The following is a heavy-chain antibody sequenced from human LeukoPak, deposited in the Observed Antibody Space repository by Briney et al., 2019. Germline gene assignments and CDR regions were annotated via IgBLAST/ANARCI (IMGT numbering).Heavy chain of an antibody. Sequence: PGGSLRLSCAASGFTFSSYSMNWVRQAPGKGLEWVSSISSSSSYIYYADSVKGRFTISRDNAKNSLYLPMNSLRAEDTAVYYCARMTTVSGFDYWGQGTLVTVSS. J-gene: IGHJ4*02. CDR1: GFTFSSYS. CDR2: ISSSSSYI. CDR3: ARMTTVSGFDY. V-gene: IGHV3-21*01. D-gene: IGHD4-17*01.